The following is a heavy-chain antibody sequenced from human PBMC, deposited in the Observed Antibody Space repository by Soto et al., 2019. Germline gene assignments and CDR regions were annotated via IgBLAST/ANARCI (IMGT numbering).Heavy chain of an antibody. CDR3: AAELYLGGDCCHFDS. CDR2: IIVGTGNT. V-gene: IGHV1-58*01. D-gene: IGHD2-21*02. Sequence: QVQVEQSGPEVRTPGTSVKVSCKTSGFTFRNSAVQWVRQAPGQRLEWIAWIIVGTGNTNYAQRVQDSVTVTRDMSTNRAYMELSGLRSEDTAIYYGAAELYLGGDCCHFDSWGQGTLVTVSS. J-gene: IGHJ4*02. CDR1: GFTFRNSA.